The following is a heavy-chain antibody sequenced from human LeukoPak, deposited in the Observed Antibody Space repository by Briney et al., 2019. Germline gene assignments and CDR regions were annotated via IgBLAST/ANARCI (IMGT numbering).Heavy chain of an antibody. V-gene: IGHV4-39*01. CDR3: ARSPVVVTANHAFDV. CDR1: GGSISGSNYY. J-gene: IGHJ3*01. Sequence: SETLSLTCTVSGGSISGSNYYWGWIRQPPGKGLEWLGSIYYSGSTYYNPSLKSRVTISVDTSKNQFSLKLSSVTAADTAVYYCARSPVVVTANHAFDVWGQGTTVTVSS. D-gene: IGHD2-21*02. CDR2: IYYSGST.